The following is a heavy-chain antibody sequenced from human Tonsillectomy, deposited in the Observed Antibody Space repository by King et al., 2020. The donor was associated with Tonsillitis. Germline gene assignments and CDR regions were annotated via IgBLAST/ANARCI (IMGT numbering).Heavy chain of an antibody. CDR1: GGSISSYY. D-gene: IGHD1-1*01. CDR2: IYYSGST. Sequence: VQLQESGPGLVKPSETLSLTCTVSGGSISSYYWRWIRQPPGKGLEWIGYIYYSGSTNYNPSLKSRVTISVDTSKNQFSLKLSSVTAADTAVYYCAREDNYYFDYWGQGTLVTVSS. CDR3: AREDNYYFDY. J-gene: IGHJ4*02. V-gene: IGHV4-59*01.